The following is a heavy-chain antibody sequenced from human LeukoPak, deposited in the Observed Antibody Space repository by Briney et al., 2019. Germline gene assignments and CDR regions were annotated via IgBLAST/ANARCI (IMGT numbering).Heavy chain of an antibody. CDR3: AKGDYYDSSGPDY. D-gene: IGHD3-22*01. Sequence: PSETLSLSCAASGFTFSSYAMSWVRQAPGKGLEWVSAISGSGGSTYYADSVKGRFTISRDNSKNTLYLQMNSLRAEDTAVYYCAKGDYYDSSGPDYWGQGTLVTVSS. CDR1: GFTFSSYA. V-gene: IGHV3-23*01. CDR2: ISGSGGST. J-gene: IGHJ4*02.